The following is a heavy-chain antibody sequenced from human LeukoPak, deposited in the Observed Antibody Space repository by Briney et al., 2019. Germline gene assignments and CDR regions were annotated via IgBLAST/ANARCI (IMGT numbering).Heavy chain of an antibody. CDR1: GGSISSSSYY. CDR3: ARDTGGIAAAGLFDY. J-gene: IGHJ4*02. Sequence: PSETLSLTCTVSGGSISSSSYYWGWIRQPPGKGLEWIGSIYYSGSTYYNPSLKSRITISVDTSKNQFSLKLSSVTAADTAVYYCARDTGGIAAAGLFDYWGQGTLVTVSS. V-gene: IGHV4-39*07. D-gene: IGHD6-13*01. CDR2: IYYSGST.